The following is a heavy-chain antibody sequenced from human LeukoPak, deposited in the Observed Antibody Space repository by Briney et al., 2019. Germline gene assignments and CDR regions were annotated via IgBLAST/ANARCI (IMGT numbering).Heavy chain of an antibody. CDR3: AKDSGGSGWYEHSDY. J-gene: IGHJ4*02. D-gene: IGHD6-19*01. Sequence: GGSLRLSCAASGFTFSSYAMSWVRQAPGKGLEWVSAISGSGGGTYYADSVKGRFTISRDNSKNTLYLQMNDLRAEDTAVYYCAKDSGGSGWYEHSDYGGQGTLVTVSS. CDR1: GFTFSSYA. CDR2: ISGSGGGT. V-gene: IGHV3-23*01.